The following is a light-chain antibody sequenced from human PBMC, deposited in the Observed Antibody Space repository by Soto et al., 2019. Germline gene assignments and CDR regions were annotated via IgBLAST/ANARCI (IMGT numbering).Light chain of an antibody. CDR1: QSVSTNY. CDR2: GAS. V-gene: IGKV3-20*01. J-gene: IGKJ1*01. CDR3: QQYGSSPPT. Sequence: EIVLTQSPGTLSLSPGERATLSCRASQSVSTNYLAWYQRKPGQAPRLLIYGASSRATDIPNRFSGSGSGTDITLTITRLKAEDLAVYYCQQYGSSPPTFGQGTKVEIK.